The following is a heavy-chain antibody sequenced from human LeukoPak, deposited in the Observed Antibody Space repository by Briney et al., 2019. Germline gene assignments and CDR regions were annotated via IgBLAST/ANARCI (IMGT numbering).Heavy chain of an antibody. CDR2: IWYDGSNK. D-gene: IGHD6-19*01. CDR3: ARDCCSSGPAFDY. V-gene: IGHV3-33*01. J-gene: IGHJ4*02. CDR1: GFTFRSYG. Sequence: GRSLRLSCAASGFTFRSYGMHWVRQAPGKGLEWVAVIWYDGSNKYYADSVKGRFTISRDNSKNTLYLQMNSLRAEDTAVYYCARDCCSSGPAFDYWGQGTLVTVSS.